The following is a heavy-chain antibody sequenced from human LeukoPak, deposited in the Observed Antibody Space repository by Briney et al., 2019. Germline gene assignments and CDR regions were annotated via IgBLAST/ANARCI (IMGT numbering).Heavy chain of an antibody. CDR3: ARHLDSGTSMDACDI. CDR2: IFYSGST. CDR1: GSSIRSTAQY. D-gene: IGHD1-26*01. J-gene: IGHJ3*02. Sequence: SETLSLTCTVSGSSIRSTAQYWGWIRQPPGKGLEWIGTIFYSGSTYYSPPPKSRVTISVDTSKNQFSLKLNSVTAADTAVYYCARHLDSGTSMDACDIWGQGTMVTVSS. V-gene: IGHV4-39*01.